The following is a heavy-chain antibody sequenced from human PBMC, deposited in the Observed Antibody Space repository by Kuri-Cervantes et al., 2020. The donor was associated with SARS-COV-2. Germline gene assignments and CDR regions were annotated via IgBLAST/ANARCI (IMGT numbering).Heavy chain of an antibody. Sequence: SETLSLTCTVSGGSISSGGYYWSWIRQPPGKGLEWIGYIYHSGSTYYNPSLKSRVTISVDRSKNQFSLKLSSVTAADTAVYYCAKDQFREQLDPMDVWGKGTTVTVSS. CDR2: IYHSGST. CDR1: GGSISSGGYY. V-gene: IGHV4-30-2*01. CDR3: AKDQFREQLDPMDV. D-gene: IGHD6-6*01. J-gene: IGHJ6*03.